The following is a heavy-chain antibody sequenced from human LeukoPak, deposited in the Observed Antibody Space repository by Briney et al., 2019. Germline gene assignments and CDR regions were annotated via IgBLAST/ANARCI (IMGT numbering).Heavy chain of an antibody. J-gene: IGHJ4*02. V-gene: IGHV4-39*01. Sequence: SHTLSLTCTVSGRPISSSSYYWGWVRQPPGMGLGWIERIYYSGSTYYNPSLKSRVTISVDTSKNQFSLNLSSVTAADTAVYYCAIHLIYYDSGAYPGDYWGQGTLVTVSS. CDR2: IYYSGST. CDR1: GRPISSSSYY. D-gene: IGHD3-22*01. CDR3: AIHLIYYDSGAYPGDY.